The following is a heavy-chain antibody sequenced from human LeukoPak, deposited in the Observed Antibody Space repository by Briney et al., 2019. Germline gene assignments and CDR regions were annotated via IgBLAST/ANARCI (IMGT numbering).Heavy chain of an antibody. CDR2: ISSNGGST. CDR3: ARGSDGYNREFDY. Sequence: GGSLRLSCAASGFTFSSYAMHWVRQAPGEGLEDVSAISSNGGSTYYANSVKGRFTISRDNSKNTLYLQMGSLRAEDRAVYYCARGSDGYNREFDYWGQGTLVTVSS. J-gene: IGHJ4*02. CDR1: GFTFSSYA. D-gene: IGHD5-24*01. V-gene: IGHV3-64*01.